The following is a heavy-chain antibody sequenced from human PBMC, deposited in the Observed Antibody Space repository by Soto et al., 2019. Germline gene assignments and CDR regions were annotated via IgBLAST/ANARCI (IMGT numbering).Heavy chain of an antibody. J-gene: IGHJ5*02. Sequence: ASVKVSCKASGYTFTGYYMHWVRQAPGQGLEWMGWINPNSGGTDYAQKFQGRVTMTRDTSITTAYMELSRLRSDDTAVYYCAGGVLSGSYYNWFDPWGQGTLVTVS. CDR1: GYTFTGYY. CDR2: INPNSGGT. CDR3: AGGVLSGSYYNWFDP. V-gene: IGHV1-2*02. D-gene: IGHD1-26*01.